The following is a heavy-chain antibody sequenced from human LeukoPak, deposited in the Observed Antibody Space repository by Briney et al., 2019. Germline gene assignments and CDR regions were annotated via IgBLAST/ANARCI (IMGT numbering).Heavy chain of an antibody. CDR1: GFTFCSYN. CDR2: ITSGSSYI. J-gene: IGHJ4*02. CDR3: ARGGSWSHYFDY. Sequence: GGSLRLSCAASGFTFCSYNMNWVRQAPGKGLEWVSSITSGSSYIYYADSVKGRFTISRDNAKNSLYLQMNSLRAEDTAVYYCARGGSWSHYFDYWGQGTLVTVSS. V-gene: IGHV3-21*01. D-gene: IGHD6-13*01.